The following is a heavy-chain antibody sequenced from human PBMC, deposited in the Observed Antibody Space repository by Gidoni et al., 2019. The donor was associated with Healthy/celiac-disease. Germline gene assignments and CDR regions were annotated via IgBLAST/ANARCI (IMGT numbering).Heavy chain of an antibody. CDR3: ARRKGRDGYNYVLKVFPPSFDY. CDR1: GCSISSSSYY. CDR2: IYYSGST. Sequence: QLQLQASGPGLVKPSEPLSLTCTVSGCSISSSSYYWGWIRQPPGKGLEWIGSIYYSGSTYYNPARKSRVTRAVDTSKNQFSLKLSSVTAADTAVYYWARRKGRDGYNYVLKVFPPSFDYWGQGTLVTVSS. V-gene: IGHV4-39*01. D-gene: IGHD5-12*01. J-gene: IGHJ4*02.